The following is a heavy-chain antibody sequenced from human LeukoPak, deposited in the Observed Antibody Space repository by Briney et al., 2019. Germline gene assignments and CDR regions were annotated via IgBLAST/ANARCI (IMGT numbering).Heavy chain of an antibody. CDR1: GFTFSDYY. CDR2: ISSSSSYT. Sequence: GGSLRLSCAASGFTFSDYYMSWIRQAPGKGLEWVSYISSSSSYTNYADSVKGRFTISRDNAKNSLYLQMNSLRAEDTAVYYCARDRGGYGFFDYWGQGTLVTVSS. D-gene: IGHD5-12*01. CDR3: ARDRGGYGFFDY. V-gene: IGHV3-11*06. J-gene: IGHJ4*02.